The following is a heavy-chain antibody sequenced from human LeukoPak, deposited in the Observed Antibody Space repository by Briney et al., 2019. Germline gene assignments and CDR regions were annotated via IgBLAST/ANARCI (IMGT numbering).Heavy chain of an antibody. CDR1: GFTFSSYA. CDR2: ISGSGGST. CDR3: AKDTAAHPYYFDY. J-gene: IGHJ4*02. V-gene: IGHV3-23*01. D-gene: IGHD6-6*01. Sequence: GGSLRLSCAACGFTFSSYAMSWVRQAPGKGMEWVSAISGSGGSTYYADSVKGRFTISRDNSKNTLYLQMNSLRAEDTAVYYCAKDTAAHPYYFDYWGQGTLVTVSS.